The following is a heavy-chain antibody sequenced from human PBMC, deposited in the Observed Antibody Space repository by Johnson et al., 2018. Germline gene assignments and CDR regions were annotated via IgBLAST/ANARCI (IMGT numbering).Heavy chain of an antibody. D-gene: IGHD1-7*01. CDR1: AFSFSSYS. V-gene: IGHV3-21*03. CDR3: TRGDNAWTYGPFAY. J-gene: IGHJ4*02. Sequence: VQLVQSGGGLVEPGGSLRFSCAASAFSFSSYSMIWVRQAPGKGLEWVSSISGIGTSTYYAASVKGRFTVSRDNSKNSLYLQMNSLKTEDTAVYYCTRGDNAWTYGPFAYWGQGTRVTVSS. CDR2: ISGIGTST.